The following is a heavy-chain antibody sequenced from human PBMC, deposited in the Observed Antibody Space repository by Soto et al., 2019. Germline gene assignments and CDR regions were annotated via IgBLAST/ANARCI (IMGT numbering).Heavy chain of an antibody. V-gene: IGHV1-69*12. CDR2: ILPMFATT. CDR3: ARVGDGVVVEAAAGGMDV. J-gene: IGHJ6*02. D-gene: IGHD2-15*01. CDR1: GGTFKNYA. Sequence: QVQLVQSGAEVKKPGSSVKVSCRASGGTFKNYAINWVRQAPGQGLEWMGGILPMFATTNYAHKVEGRVTITADESTGTAYMELSSLTSEDTAVYYCARVGDGVVVEAAAGGMDVGGQGTKVTVSS.